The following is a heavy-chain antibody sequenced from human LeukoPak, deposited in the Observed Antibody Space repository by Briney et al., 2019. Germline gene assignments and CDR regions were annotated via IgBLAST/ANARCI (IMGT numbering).Heavy chain of an antibody. D-gene: IGHD2-21*01. Sequence: ASVKVSCKASGYTFTGYYMHWVRQAPGQGLEWMGWINPNSGGTNYAQKFQGRVTMTRDTSISTAYMELSRLRSDDTAVYYCARDRLDWDAFDIWGQGTMVTVSS. CDR1: GYTFTGYY. CDR2: INPNSGGT. J-gene: IGHJ3*02. V-gene: IGHV1-2*02. CDR3: ARDRLDWDAFDI.